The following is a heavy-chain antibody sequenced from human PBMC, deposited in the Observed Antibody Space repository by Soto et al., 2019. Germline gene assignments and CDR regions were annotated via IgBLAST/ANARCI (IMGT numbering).Heavy chain of an antibody. CDR1: GFTFSSYW. J-gene: IGHJ4*02. CDR2: INSDGSST. CDR3: ARAVAGINFEY. D-gene: IGHD6-19*01. Sequence: GSLRLSCAASGFTFSSYWMHWVRQAPGEGLVWVSRINSDGSSTSYADSVKGRFTISRDNAKNTLYLQMNSLRAEDTAVYYCARAVAGINFEYWGQGILVTVSS. V-gene: IGHV3-74*01.